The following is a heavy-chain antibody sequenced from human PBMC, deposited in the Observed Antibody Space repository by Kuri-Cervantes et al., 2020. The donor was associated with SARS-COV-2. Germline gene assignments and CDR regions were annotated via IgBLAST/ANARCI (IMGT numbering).Heavy chain of an antibody. CDR2: IKQDGSEK. V-gene: IGHV3-7*05. D-gene: IGHD5-18*01. Sequence: GESLKISCAASGFTFSSYWMSWVRQAPGKGLGWVANIKQDGSEKYYVDSVKGRFTISRDNAKNSLYLQMNSLRAEDTAVYYCATGVRGYSYGPDYWGQGTLVTVSS. CDR1: GFTFSSYW. J-gene: IGHJ4*02. CDR3: ATGVRGYSYGPDY.